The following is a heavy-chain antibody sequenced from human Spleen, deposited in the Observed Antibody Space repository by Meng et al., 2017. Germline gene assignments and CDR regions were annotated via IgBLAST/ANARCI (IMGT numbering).Heavy chain of an antibody. CDR2: INSDGSST. CDR3: ARVGSSAGGIRMGYDH. CDR1: GFTFSSYW. J-gene: IGHJ4*02. Sequence: GESLKISCAASGFTFSSYWMHWVRRAPGKGLVWVSRINSDGSSTSYADSVKGRFTIFRDNAKNTLYVQMNSLRVEDTAVYYCARVGSSAGGIRMGYDHWGQGTLVTVSS. V-gene: IGHV3-74*01. D-gene: IGHD6-13*01.